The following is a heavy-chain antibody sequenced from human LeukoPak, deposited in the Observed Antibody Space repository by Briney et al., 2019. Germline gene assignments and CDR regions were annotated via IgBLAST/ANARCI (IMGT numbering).Heavy chain of an antibody. CDR2: ISGSGGST. Sequence: PGGSLRLSCAASGFTFSSYAMSWVRQAPGKGLEWVSAISGSGGSTYYADSVKGRFTISRDNSKNTLYLQMNGLRAEDTAVYYCANLITMIVVVTGAPFDYWGQGTLVTVSS. CDR3: ANLITMIVVVTGAPFDY. CDR1: GFTFSSYA. D-gene: IGHD3-22*01. V-gene: IGHV3-23*01. J-gene: IGHJ4*02.